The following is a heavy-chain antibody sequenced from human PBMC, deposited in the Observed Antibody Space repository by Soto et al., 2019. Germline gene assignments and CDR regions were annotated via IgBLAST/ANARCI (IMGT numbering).Heavy chain of an antibody. D-gene: IGHD6-19*01. CDR1: GYNFSNYY. CDR2: INPSRGLT. CDR3: ARDGVPIAGRSGYFDY. Sequence: GASVKVSCKASGYNFSNYYIHWVRQTPGQGSEWIGVINPSRGLTTYSQRFQGRVSMTRDTSTTTVYMELSSLRSEDTAIYYCARDGVPIAGRSGYFDYWGPGTEVTVSS. V-gene: IGHV1-46*01. J-gene: IGHJ4*02.